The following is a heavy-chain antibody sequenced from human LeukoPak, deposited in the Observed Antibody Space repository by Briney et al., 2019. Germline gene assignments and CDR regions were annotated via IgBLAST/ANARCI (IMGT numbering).Heavy chain of an antibody. CDR2: INSDGSST. CDR1: GFTFSSYW. CDR3: ARVSAAGNRYYYYYMDV. Sequence: GGSLRLSCAASGFTFSSYWMHWVRQAPGKGLVWVSRINSDGSSTSYADSVKGRFTISRDNAKNTLYLQMNSLRAEDTAVYYCARVSAAGNRYYYYYMDVWGKGTTVTVSS. V-gene: IGHV3-74*01. J-gene: IGHJ6*03. D-gene: IGHD6-13*01.